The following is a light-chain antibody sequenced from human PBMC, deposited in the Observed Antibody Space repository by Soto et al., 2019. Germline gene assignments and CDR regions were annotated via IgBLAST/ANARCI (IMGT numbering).Light chain of an antibody. V-gene: IGKV2-28*01. CDR1: QSLLHSNGNIY. CDR3: APRT. J-gene: IGKJ1*01. Sequence: DIVLTQSPLSLPVTPGEPASISCRSSQSLLHSNGNIYLEWYLQKPGQSPELLIYLGSIRASGVPDRFSGSGSGTDFTLKITRVEAEDVRVSLQAPRTFGLGTKVDIK. CDR2: LGS.